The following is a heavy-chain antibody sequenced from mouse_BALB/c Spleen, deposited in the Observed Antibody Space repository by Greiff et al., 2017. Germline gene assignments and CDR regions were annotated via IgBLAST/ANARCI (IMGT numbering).Heavy chain of an antibody. CDR1: GFSLTSYG. J-gene: IGHJ4*01. CDR3: ARDYGLYYYAMDY. D-gene: IGHD1-2*01. V-gene: IGHV2-9*02. CDR2: IWAGGST. Sequence: QVQLKESGPGLVAPSQSLSITCTVSGFSLTSYGVHWVRQPPGKGLEWLGVIWAGGSTNYNSALMSRLSISKDNSKSQVFLKMNSLQTDDTAMYYCARDYGLYYYAMDYWGQGTSVTVSS.